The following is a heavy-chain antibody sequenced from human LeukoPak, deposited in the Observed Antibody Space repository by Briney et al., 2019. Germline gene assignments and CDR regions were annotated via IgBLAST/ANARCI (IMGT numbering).Heavy chain of an antibody. CDR2: MYYSGTT. V-gene: IGHV4-39*01. CDR3: TRGSYNVLTGYSPLGEF. CDR1: GGSLSSSSFY. Sequence: SETLSLTCTVSGGSLSSSSFYWGWIRQAPGKGLEWVASMYYSGTTYYNPSLKSRVTISADTSKKRFSVKLRSVPAADTAVYYCTRGSYNVLTGYSPLGEFWGQGTLVIVSS. J-gene: IGHJ1*01. D-gene: IGHD3-9*01.